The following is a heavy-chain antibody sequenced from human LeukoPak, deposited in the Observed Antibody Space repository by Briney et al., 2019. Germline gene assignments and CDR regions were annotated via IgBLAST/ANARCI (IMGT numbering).Heavy chain of an antibody. Sequence: GGSLRLSCAASGFTLSSYGMHWVRQAPGKGLEWVAFIRYDGSNKYYADSVKGRFTISRDNSKNTLYLQMNSLRAEDTAVYYCAKDQEQWLVLDAFDIWGQGTMVTVSS. CDR2: IRYDGSNK. D-gene: IGHD6-19*01. V-gene: IGHV3-30*02. J-gene: IGHJ3*02. CDR3: AKDQEQWLVLDAFDI. CDR1: GFTLSSYG.